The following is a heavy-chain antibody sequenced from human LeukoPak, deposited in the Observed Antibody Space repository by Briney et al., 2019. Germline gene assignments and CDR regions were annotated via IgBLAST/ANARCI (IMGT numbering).Heavy chain of an antibody. CDR2: IIPIFGTA. J-gene: IGHJ5*02. CDR3: ARESSSGWYGDWFDP. V-gene: IGHV1-69*13. CDR1: GGTFSSYA. Sequence: GASVKISCKASGGTFSSYAISWVRQAPGQGLEWMGGIIPIFGTANYAQKFQGRVTITADESTSTAYMELSSLRSEDTAVYCCARESSSGWYGDWFDPWGQGTLVTVSS. D-gene: IGHD6-19*01.